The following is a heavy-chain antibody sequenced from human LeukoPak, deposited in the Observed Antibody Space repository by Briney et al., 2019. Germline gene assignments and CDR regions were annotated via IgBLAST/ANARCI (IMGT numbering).Heavy chain of an antibody. CDR1: GGSLNSIDYY. J-gene: IGHJ4*02. D-gene: IGHD6-19*01. CDR2: VYYSGSI. CDR3: ARVRFSSSGWY. Sequence: SETLSLTCTVSGGSLNSIDYYWGWIRQPPGQGLEWIGSVYYSGSIYYNPSLKSRATISVDTSKSQFSLKLSTVTAADTAVYYCARVRFSSSGWYWGQGTLVTVSS. V-gene: IGHV4-39*01.